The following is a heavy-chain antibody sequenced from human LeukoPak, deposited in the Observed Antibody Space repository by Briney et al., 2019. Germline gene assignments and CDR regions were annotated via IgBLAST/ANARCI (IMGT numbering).Heavy chain of an antibody. Sequence: GGSPRLSCAASGLIFSDHYMSWIRQAPGKGLEWVSYISGSSNYDTNYADSVKGRFTISRDNSRNTLYLQMNSLRAEDTAVYYCARDLYGSGIVIDYWGQGTLVTVSS. CDR2: ISGSSNYDT. D-gene: IGHD3-10*01. CDR1: GLIFSDHY. J-gene: IGHJ4*02. V-gene: IGHV3-11*06. CDR3: ARDLYGSGIVIDY.